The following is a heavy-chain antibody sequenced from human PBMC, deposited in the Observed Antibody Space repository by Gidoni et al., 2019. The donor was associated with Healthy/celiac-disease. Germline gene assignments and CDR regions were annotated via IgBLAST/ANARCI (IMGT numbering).Heavy chain of an antibody. D-gene: IGHD2-15*01. Sequence: EVQLVESGGGLVTPWGSLRLYCAASGSTFSTYRMNWVRQAPGKGLEGVASVSTSGSYINYADSVEGRFTISRDNAQDSLFLQMSSLRAEDTAVYYCAREGGRVVAATLSHWGQGTLVTVSS. CDR3: AREGGRVVAATLSH. CDR2: VSTSGSYI. J-gene: IGHJ4*02. V-gene: IGHV3-21*01. CDR1: GSTFSTYR.